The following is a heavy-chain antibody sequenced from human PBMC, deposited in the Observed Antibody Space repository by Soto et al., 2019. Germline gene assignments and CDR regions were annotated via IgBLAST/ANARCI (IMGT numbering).Heavy chain of an antibody. Sequence: GGSLRLSCAASGFTFSSYAMSWVRQAPGKGLEWVSAISGSGGSTYYADSVKGRFTISRDNSKNTLYLQMNSLRAEDTAVYYCAKDKGTGDSSGWHSNPFDYGGQGTLATAPS. V-gene: IGHV3-23*01. D-gene: IGHD6-19*01. J-gene: IGHJ4*02. CDR3: AKDKGTGDSSGWHSNPFDY. CDR1: GFTFSSYA. CDR2: ISGSGGST.